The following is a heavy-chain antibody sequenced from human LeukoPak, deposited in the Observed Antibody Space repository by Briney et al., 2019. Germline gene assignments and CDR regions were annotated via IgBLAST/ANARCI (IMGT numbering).Heavy chain of an antibody. V-gene: IGHV4-34*01. D-gene: IGHD3-22*01. J-gene: IGHJ3*02. CDR2: INHSGST. CDR3: ARGLKNYYDSSGYLAFDI. CDR1: GGSFSGYY. Sequence: PSETLPLPCAGYGGSFSGYYWGWIRQPPGKGLEWIGEINHSGSTNYNPSLKSRVTISVDTSKNQFSLKLSSVTAADTAVYYCARGLKNYYDSSGYLAFDIWGQGTMVTVSS.